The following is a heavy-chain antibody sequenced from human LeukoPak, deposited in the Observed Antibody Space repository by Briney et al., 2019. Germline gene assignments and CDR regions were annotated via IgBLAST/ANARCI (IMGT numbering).Heavy chain of an antibody. D-gene: IGHD1-1*01. CDR1: GFTFSDYS. CDR3: ARDYRYAFDN. V-gene: IGHV3-48*01. Sequence: GGSLRLSCAASGFTFSDYSRNWVRQAPGKGLEWISYIGIASGKTKYPASVNGRFTISGDKAKSSLYLQMSSLRVEDTAVYYCARDYRYAFDNWGQGTLVTVSS. CDR2: IGIASGKT. J-gene: IGHJ4*02.